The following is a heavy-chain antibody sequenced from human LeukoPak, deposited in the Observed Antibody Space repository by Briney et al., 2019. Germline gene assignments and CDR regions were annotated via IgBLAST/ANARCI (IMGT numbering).Heavy chain of an antibody. V-gene: IGHV2-70*11. D-gene: IGHD6-6*01. J-gene: IGHJ4*02. Sequence: SGPALVKPTQTLTLTCTFSGFSLNTSGMCVVWIRQPPGKALEWLARIDWDDAKYYSTSLKTRLTISKDTSKNQVVLTMTNMDPVDTATYYCARLYSSSSRLFDSWGQGTLVTVSS. CDR2: IDWDDAK. CDR3: ARLYSSSSRLFDS. CDR1: GFSLNTSGMC.